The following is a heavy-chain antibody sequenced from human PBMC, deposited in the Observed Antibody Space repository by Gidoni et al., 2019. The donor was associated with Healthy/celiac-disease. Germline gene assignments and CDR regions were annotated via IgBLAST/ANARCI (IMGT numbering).Heavy chain of an antibody. CDR2: ISGSGGST. Sequence: EVQLVESGGGLVQPGGSLRLSCAASGFTFSSYAMSWVRQAPGKGLAWVSAISGSGGSTYYADSVKGRFTISRDNAKNTLYLQMNSLRAEDTAVYYCAKGSDYYGSGSYEPYYFDYWGQGTLVTVSS. CDR3: AKGSDYYGSGSYEPYYFDY. J-gene: IGHJ4*02. V-gene: IGHV3-23*04. D-gene: IGHD3-10*01. CDR1: GFTFSSYA.